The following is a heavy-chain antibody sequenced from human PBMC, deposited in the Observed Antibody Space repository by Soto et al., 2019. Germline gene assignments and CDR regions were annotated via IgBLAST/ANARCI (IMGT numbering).Heavy chain of an antibody. CDR2: ISYDGSNK. Sequence: GGSLRLSCAASGFTFSSYGMHWVRHAPGKGLEWVAVISYDGSNKYYAGSVKGRFTISRDNSKNTLYLQMNSLRAEDTAVYYCAKQGTSWYHYDCWGQGTLVTVSS. CDR1: GFTFSSYG. CDR3: AKQGTSWYHYDC. J-gene: IGHJ4*02. D-gene: IGHD6-13*01. V-gene: IGHV3-30*18.